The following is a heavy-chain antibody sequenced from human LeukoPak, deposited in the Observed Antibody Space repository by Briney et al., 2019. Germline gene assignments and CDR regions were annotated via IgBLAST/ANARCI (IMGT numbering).Heavy chain of an antibody. CDR3: ARIYLGSSGWYYFDY. CDR2: IWYDGSNK. J-gene: IGHJ4*02. CDR1: GFTFSSYG. D-gene: IGHD6-19*01. Sequence: GGSLSLSFAASGFTFSSYGMHWVRQAPGKGLEWVAVIWYDGSNKYYADSVKGRFTISRDNSKNTLYLQMNSLRAEDTAVYYCARIYLGSSGWYYFDYWGQGTLVTVSS. V-gene: IGHV3-33*01.